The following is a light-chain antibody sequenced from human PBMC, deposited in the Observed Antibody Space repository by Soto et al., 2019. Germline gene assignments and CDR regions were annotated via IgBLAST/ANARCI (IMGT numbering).Light chain of an antibody. CDR1: SSDVGGYNY. Sequence: QSALTQPRSVSGSPGQSVTISCTGTSSDVGGYNYVSWYQQHPGKAPKLMIYDVSKRPSGVPDLFSGSKSGNTASLTISGLQAEDEADYYCCSYAGSYPVFGGGTKLTVL. V-gene: IGLV2-11*01. J-gene: IGLJ2*01. CDR3: CSYAGSYPV. CDR2: DVS.